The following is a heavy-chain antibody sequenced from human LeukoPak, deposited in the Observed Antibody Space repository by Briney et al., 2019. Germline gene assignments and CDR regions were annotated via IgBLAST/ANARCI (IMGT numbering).Heavy chain of an antibody. CDR1: GGSISSSSYY. CDR3: ARDRYYYDSSGYYRLDY. V-gene: IGHV4-39*07. D-gene: IGHD3-22*01. Sequence: SETLSLTCTVSGGSISSSSYYWGWIRQPPGKGLEWIGSIYYSGSTYYNPSLKSRVTISVDTSKNQFSLKLSSVTAADTAVYYCARDRYYYDSSGYYRLDYWGQGTLVTVSS. J-gene: IGHJ4*02. CDR2: IYYSGST.